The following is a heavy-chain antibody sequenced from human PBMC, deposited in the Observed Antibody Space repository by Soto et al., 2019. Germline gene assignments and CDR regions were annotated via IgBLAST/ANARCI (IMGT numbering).Heavy chain of an antibody. D-gene: IGHD6-13*01. CDR3: AKDRDGAAAGPTKFYGMDV. CDR1: GFTFSSYA. J-gene: IGHJ6*02. V-gene: IGHV3-23*01. Sequence: GGSLRLSCAASGFTFSSYAMSWVRQAPGKGQEWVSVISGSGDSTYYADSVRGRFTISRDNSKNTLYLQMNSLRAEDTAVYYCAKDRDGAAAGPTKFYGMDVWGQGTTVTVSS. CDR2: ISGSGDST.